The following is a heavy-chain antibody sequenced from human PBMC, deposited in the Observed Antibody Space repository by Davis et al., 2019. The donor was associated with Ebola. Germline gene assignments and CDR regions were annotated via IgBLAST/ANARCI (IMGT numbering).Heavy chain of an antibody. V-gene: IGHV4-30-2*01. CDR1: GGSISSGGYS. CDR2: IYHSGST. CDR3: ARALRGLERYFDY. Sequence: LRLSCAVSGGSISSGGYSWSWIRQPPGKGLEWIGYIYHSGSTYYNPSLKSRVTISVDRSKNQFSLKLSSVTAADTAVYYCARALRGLERYFDYWGQGTLVTVSS. J-gene: IGHJ4*02. D-gene: IGHD1-1*01.